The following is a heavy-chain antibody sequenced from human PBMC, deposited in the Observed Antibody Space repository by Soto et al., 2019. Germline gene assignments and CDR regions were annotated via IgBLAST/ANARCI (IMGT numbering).Heavy chain of an antibody. CDR2: ISSSSSYI. CDR1: GFTFSSYG. V-gene: IGHV3-21*01. Sequence: EVQLVESGGGLVKPGGSLRLSCAASGFTFSSYGMNWVRQAPGKGLEWVSSISSSSSYIYYADSVKGRFTISRDNAKNSLYLQMNSLRAEDTAVYYCATEKHYFDTGGYYYWGQGTLVTVSS. CDR3: ATEKHYFDTGGYYY. J-gene: IGHJ4*02. D-gene: IGHD3-22*01.